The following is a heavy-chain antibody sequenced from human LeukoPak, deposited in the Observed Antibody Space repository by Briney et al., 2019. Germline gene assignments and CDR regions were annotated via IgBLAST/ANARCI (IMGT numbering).Heavy chain of an antibody. V-gene: IGHV1-69*13. D-gene: IGHD1-1*01. CDR2: IIPTFGTA. CDR1: GCTFGSYA. J-gene: IGHJ4*02. CDR3: ARDNTGTTAGY. Sequence: GASVTVSCKASGCTFGSYAISWVRQGPGQGLEWMGGIIPTFGTANYAQKFQGRVTITADESTSTAYMELSSLRSEDTAVYYCARDNTGTTAGYGGQGTLVTVSS.